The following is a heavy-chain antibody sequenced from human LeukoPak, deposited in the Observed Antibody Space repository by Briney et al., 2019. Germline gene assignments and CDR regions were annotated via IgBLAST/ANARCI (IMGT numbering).Heavy chain of an antibody. CDR1: GGSISSYY. Sequence: ASETLSLTCTVSGGSISSYYWSWIRQPPGKGLEWIGYIYYSGSTNYNPSLKSRVTISVDTSKNQFSLKLSSVTAADTAVYYCARARYCSGGSCYFDYWGQGALVTVSS. D-gene: IGHD2-15*01. J-gene: IGHJ4*02. CDR3: ARARYCSGGSCYFDY. V-gene: IGHV4-59*08. CDR2: IYYSGST.